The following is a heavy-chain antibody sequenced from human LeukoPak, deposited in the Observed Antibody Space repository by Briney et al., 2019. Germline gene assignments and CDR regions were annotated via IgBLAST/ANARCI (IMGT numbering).Heavy chain of an antibody. V-gene: IGHV3-48*01. CDR1: GFTFSSYS. J-gene: IGHJ4*02. Sequence: GGSLRLSCAASGFTFSSYSMNWVRQAPGKGLEWVSYISSSSSTICYADSVKGRFTISRDNAKNSLYLQMNSLRAEDTAVYYCARERGVTERRFDYWGQGTLVTVSS. CDR3: ARERGVTERRFDY. D-gene: IGHD2-21*02. CDR2: ISSSSSTI.